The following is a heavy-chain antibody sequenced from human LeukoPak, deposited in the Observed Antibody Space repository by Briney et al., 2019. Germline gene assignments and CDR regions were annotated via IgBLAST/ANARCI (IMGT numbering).Heavy chain of an antibody. V-gene: IGHV3-48*04. CDR3: ASSVGINYFDY. CDR2: ISSSSSTI. CDR1: GFTFSSYS. Sequence: GGSLRLSCAASGFTFSSYSMNWVRQAPGKGLEWVSYISSSSSTIYYADSVKGRFTISRDNAKNSLYLQMNSLRAEDTAVYYCASSVGINYFDYWGQGTLVTVSS. J-gene: IGHJ4*02. D-gene: IGHD1-26*01.